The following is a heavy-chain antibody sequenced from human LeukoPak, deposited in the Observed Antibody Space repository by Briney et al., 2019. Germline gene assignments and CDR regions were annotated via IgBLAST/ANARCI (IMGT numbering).Heavy chain of an antibody. D-gene: IGHD2-8*01. Sequence: SVKVSRKASGGTFSSYAISWVRQAPGQGLEWMGGIIPIFGTANYAQKFQGRVTITADESTSTAYMELSSLRSEDTAVYYCARVVLIMVYGIQENWFDPWGQGTLVTVSS. CDR2: IIPIFGTA. CDR3: ARVVLIMVYGIQENWFDP. CDR1: GGTFSSYA. J-gene: IGHJ5*02. V-gene: IGHV1-69*13.